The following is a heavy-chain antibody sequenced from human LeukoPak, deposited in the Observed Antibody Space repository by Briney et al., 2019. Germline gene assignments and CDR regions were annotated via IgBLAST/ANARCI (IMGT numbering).Heavy chain of an antibody. J-gene: IGHJ3*02. V-gene: IGHV4-31*03. CDR1: GGSISSGGYY. Sequence: PSESLSLTCTVSGGSISSGGYYWSWIRQHPGKGLEWIGYIYYSGSTYYNPSLKSRVTMSVDTSKDQFSLKLSSVTAADTAVYYCAREGTLDIWGQGTMVTVSS. CDR2: IYYSGST. CDR3: AREGTLDI.